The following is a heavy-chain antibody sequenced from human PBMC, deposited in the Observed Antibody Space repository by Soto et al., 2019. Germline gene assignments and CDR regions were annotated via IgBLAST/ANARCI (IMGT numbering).Heavy chain of an antibody. D-gene: IGHD6-13*01. J-gene: IGHJ6*03. Sequence: ASVKVSCKASGYTFTSYGISWVRQAPGQGLEWMGWISAYNGNTNYAQKLQGRVTMTTDTSTSTAYMELRSLRSDDTAVYYCARQQLVRPYYYYYYMDVWGKGTTVTVSS. CDR2: ISAYNGNT. CDR3: ARQQLVRPYYYYYYMDV. V-gene: IGHV1-18*01. CDR1: GYTFTSYG.